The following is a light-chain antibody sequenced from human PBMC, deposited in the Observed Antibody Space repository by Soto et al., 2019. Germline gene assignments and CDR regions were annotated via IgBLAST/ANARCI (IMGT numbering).Light chain of an antibody. CDR2: DAS. V-gene: IGKV1-5*01. Sequence: DLHMTQSPSTLSASVGDKVTITCRASQIVSSRLAWYQQKPGKAPKVLIYDASSLNIGVPSRFSGSGSETDFTLTISSLQPEDFAIYYCQQYNSFSLTFGGGTKVEIK. CDR1: QIVSSR. CDR3: QQYNSFSLT. J-gene: IGKJ4*01.